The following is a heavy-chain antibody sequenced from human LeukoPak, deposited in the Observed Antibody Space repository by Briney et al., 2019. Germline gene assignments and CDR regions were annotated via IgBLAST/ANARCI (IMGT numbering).Heavy chain of an antibody. J-gene: IGHJ3*02. CDR2: SYYSGST. V-gene: IGHV4-39*01. Sequence: SETLSLTCTVSGGSISSSSYYWGWIRQPPGKGLEWLGSSYYSGSTYYNPSRKSRVTISVDTSKNQFSLKLSSVTAADTAVYYCARHRFDYVWGSYLNDAFDIWGQGAMVTVSS. D-gene: IGHD3-16*02. CDR1: GGSISSSSYY. CDR3: ARHRFDYVWGSYLNDAFDI.